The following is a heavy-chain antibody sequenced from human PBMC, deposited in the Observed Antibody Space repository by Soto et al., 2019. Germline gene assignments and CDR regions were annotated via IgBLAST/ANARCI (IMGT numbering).Heavy chain of an antibody. V-gene: IGHV3-30*18. D-gene: IGHD3-10*01. CDR3: AKDPGSGSYYKD. Sequence: QVQLVESRGGVVQPGRSLRLSCAASGFTFSSYGMHWVRQAPGKGLEWVAVISYDGSNKYYADSVKGRFTISRDNSKNTLYLQMNSLRAEDTAVYYCAKDPGSGSYYKDWGQGTLVTVSS. CDR2: ISYDGSNK. CDR1: GFTFSSYG. J-gene: IGHJ4*02.